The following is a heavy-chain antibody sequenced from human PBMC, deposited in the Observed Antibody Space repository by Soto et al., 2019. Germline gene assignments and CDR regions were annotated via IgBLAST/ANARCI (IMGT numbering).Heavy chain of an antibody. CDR2: IYYSGST. J-gene: IGHJ5*02. CDR3: ARSTGYSSSWSSNWFDP. Sequence: QVQLQESGLGLVKPSQTLSLTCTVSGGSISSGDYYWSWIRQHPGKGLEWIGYIYYSGSTYYNPSLKSRVTISVDTSKNQFSLKLSSVTAADTAVYYCARSTGYSSSWSSNWFDPWGQGTLVTVSS. V-gene: IGHV4-30-4*01. CDR1: GGSISSGDYY. D-gene: IGHD6-13*01.